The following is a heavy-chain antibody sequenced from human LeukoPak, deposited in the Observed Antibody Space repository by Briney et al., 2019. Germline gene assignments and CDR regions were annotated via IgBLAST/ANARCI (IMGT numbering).Heavy chain of an antibody. CDR3: AKYVRLGDYYYYYMDV. Sequence: SETLSLTCTVSGGSISSSSYYWGWIRQPPGKGLEWIGSIYYSGSTYYNPSLKSRVTISVDTSKNQFSLKLSSVTAADTAVYYCAKYVRLGDYYYYYMDVWGKGTTVTVSS. V-gene: IGHV4-39*07. CDR2: IYYSGST. J-gene: IGHJ6*03. CDR1: GGSISSSSYY. D-gene: IGHD3-16*01.